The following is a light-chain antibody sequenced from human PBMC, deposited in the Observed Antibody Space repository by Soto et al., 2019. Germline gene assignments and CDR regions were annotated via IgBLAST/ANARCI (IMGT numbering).Light chain of an antibody. V-gene: IGLV2-14*03. CDR2: AVS. J-gene: IGLJ2*01. Sequence: QSVLTPPASVSGSPGQSITISCTGSSSDVGGYNYVSWYQQHPGRAPKLMIYAVSSRPSGISNRFTGSKSGNTASLTISGLQAEDEADYYCSSYSSSNTPSVVFGGGTQLTVL. CDR3: SSYSSSNTPSVV. CDR1: SSDVGGYNY.